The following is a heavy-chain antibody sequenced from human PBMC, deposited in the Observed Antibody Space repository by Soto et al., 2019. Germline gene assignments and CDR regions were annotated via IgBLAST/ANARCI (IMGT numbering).Heavy chain of an antibody. CDR1: GFTFSSYA. Sequence: EVQLLESGGGLVQPGGSLRLSCAASGFTFSSYAMTWVRQAPGEGLQWVSSISGSGESTFYADSVKGRFTISRDNSKNTLSLQMNSLRAEDTGIYYCAKYSSDWDEDYWGQGTLVTVSS. D-gene: IGHD6-19*01. CDR3: AKYSSDWDEDY. CDR2: ISGSGEST. J-gene: IGHJ4*02. V-gene: IGHV3-23*01.